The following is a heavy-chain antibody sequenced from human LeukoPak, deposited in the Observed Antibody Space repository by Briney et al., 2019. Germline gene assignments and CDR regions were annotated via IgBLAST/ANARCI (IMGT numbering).Heavy chain of an antibody. CDR1: GGSFSDYY. CDR2: INHSGST. V-gene: IGHV4-34*01. CDR3: ARGGSYYDSSGYYFDY. D-gene: IGHD3-22*01. J-gene: IGHJ4*02. Sequence: PSETLSLTCAVYGGSFSDYYWSWIRQPPGKGLEWIGEINHSGSTNYNPSLKSRVTISVDTSKNQFSLKLSSVTAADAAVYYCARGGSYYDSSGYYFDYWGQGTLVTVSS.